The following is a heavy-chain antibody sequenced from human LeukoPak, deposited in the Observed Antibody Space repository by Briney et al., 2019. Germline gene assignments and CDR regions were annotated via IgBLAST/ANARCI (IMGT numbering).Heavy chain of an antibody. J-gene: IGHJ4*02. CDR3: ARDRMGMGGFDY. CDR1: GFSFSSYW. D-gene: IGHD1-26*01. Sequence: TGGSLRLSCAASGFSFSSYWMSWVRQAPGKGLEWVANIKLDGSDKSYVDSVKGRFTISRDNAKNSLYLQMNSLRAEDTAVYYCARDRMGMGGFDYWGQGTLVTVSS. V-gene: IGHV3-7*01. CDR2: IKLDGSDK.